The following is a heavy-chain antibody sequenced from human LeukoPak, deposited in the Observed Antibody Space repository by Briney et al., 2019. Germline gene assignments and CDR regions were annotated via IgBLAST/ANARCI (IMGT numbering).Heavy chain of an antibody. Sequence: SETLSLTCTVSGGSISSGSYYWSWIRQPAGKGLEWIGRIYTSGSTNYNPSLKSRVTISVDTSKNQLSLKLSSVTAADTAVYYCARVPRSIAAVTPWGQGTLVTVSS. CDR2: IYTSGST. CDR1: GGSISSGSYY. CDR3: ARVPRSIAAVTP. J-gene: IGHJ4*02. V-gene: IGHV4-61*02. D-gene: IGHD6-13*01.